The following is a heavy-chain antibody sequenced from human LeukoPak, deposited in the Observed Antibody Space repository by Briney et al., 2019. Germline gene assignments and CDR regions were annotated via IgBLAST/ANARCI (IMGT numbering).Heavy chain of an antibody. D-gene: IGHD3-10*01. CDR1: GYSFTAFY. J-gene: IGHJ4*02. V-gene: IGHV1-2*02. CDR3: ARDGEYGTGSYYSGCFDY. CDR2: IHPRSGES. Sequence: AAVKVSCKASGYSFTAFYIHWVRQAPGQGLEWMGWIHPRSGESNYAYKFRGRVTMTRDTSISTAYMDLGSLGSDDTAVYYCARDGEYGTGSYYSGCFDYWGKGILVTASA.